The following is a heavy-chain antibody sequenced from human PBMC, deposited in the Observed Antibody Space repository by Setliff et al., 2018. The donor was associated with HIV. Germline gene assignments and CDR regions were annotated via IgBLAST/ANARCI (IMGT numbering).Heavy chain of an antibody. V-gene: IGHV4-38-2*01. J-gene: IGHJ4*02. Sequence: SETLSLTCAVSGYSISDGYYWGWIRQPPGKDLEWIGSIYFSGSTYYNPSLKSRVTISVDTSKNQFSLKLSSVTAADTAVYYCAIRPRAYYGSGNYYFDYWGQGTLVTVSS. CDR2: IYFSGST. CDR3: AIRPRAYYGSGNYYFDY. CDR1: GYSISDGYY. D-gene: IGHD3-10*01.